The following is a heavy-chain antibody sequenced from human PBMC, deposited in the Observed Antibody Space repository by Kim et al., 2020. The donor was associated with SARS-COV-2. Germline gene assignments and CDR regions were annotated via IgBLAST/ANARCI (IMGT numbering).Heavy chain of an antibody. Sequence: GGSLRLSCAASGFTFSKYWMSWVRLAPGKGLEWVANINQDGSEKYYVDSVKGRFTISRDNAKNSMILQMHSLRAEDTAVYYCAREDSDLYDSRGYYDNWFDPWGQGTQVTVSS. CDR2: INQDGSEK. CDR1: GFTFSKYW. D-gene: IGHD3-22*01. CDR3: AREDSDLYDSRGYYDNWFDP. J-gene: IGHJ5*02. V-gene: IGHV3-7*01.